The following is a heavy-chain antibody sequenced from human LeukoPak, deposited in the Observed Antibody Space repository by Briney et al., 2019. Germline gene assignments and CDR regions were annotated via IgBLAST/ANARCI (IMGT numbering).Heavy chain of an antibody. CDR1: GGTFSSYT. V-gene: IGHV1-69*02. Sequence: SVKVSCKASGGTFSSYTISWVRQAPGQGLEWMGRIIPILGIANYAQKFQGRVTITAYKSTSTAYMELSSLRSEDTAVYYCATRYSSGWYYFDYWGQGTLVTVSS. J-gene: IGHJ4*02. CDR2: IIPILGIA. CDR3: ATRYSSGWYYFDY. D-gene: IGHD6-19*01.